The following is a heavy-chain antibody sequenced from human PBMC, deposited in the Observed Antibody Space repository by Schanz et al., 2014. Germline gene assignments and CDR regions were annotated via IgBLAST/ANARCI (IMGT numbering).Heavy chain of an antibody. CDR1: GGSISSHF. J-gene: IGHJ4*02. CDR3: AREWSSFDY. V-gene: IGHV4-59*11. CDR2: MYHSGSS. D-gene: IGHD3-10*01. Sequence: QVQLQESGPGLVKPSETLSLTCTVSGGSISSHFWSWIRQPPGKGLEWIGYMYHSGSSNYNPSLKSRVTISLDTSKNQFSLNLNSVTAADTAVYYCAREWSSFDYWGQGALVSVSS.